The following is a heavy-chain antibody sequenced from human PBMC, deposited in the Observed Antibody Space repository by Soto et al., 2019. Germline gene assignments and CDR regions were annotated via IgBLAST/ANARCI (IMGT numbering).Heavy chain of an antibody. Sequence: QVQLVQSGAEVKKPGASVKVSCKTSGYTFTNFGLSWVRQAPGQGLEWMGWISGHNGNTTYAPNIQGRVTMTTDTSTITAYMELRSLRSDDTAVYYCASGGTPIDSWGQGTLVPVSS. CDR2: ISGHNGNT. J-gene: IGHJ4*02. V-gene: IGHV1-18*01. CDR3: ASGGTPIDS. CDR1: GYTFTNFG. D-gene: IGHD2-15*01.